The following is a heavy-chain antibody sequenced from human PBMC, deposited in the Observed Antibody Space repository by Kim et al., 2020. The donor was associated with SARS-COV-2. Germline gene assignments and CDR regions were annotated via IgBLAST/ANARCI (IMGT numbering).Heavy chain of an antibody. V-gene: IGHV4-59*08. J-gene: IGHJ4*02. CDR3: AKHYYPVPYYFDY. D-gene: IGHD3-22*01. Sequence: YYPSLKSRVTISVDASKNQFSLKLSSVTAADTAVYYCAKHYYPVPYYFDYWGQGTLVTVSS.